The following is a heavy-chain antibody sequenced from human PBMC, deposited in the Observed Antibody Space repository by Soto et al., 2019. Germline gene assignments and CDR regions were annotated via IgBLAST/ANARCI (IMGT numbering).Heavy chain of an antibody. CDR3: ARASTTVTTLDY. CDR1: GDSMSRGDYY. D-gene: IGHD4-17*01. J-gene: IGHJ4*02. CDR2: IYHTGRT. Sequence: PSETLSLTCTVSGDSMSRGDYYWSWIRQPPGKGLEWIGFIYHTGRTYYSPSLKSRVTISVDRSKNQFSLKLSSVTAADTAVYYCARASTTVTTLDYWGQGTLVTVSS. V-gene: IGHV4-30-4*01.